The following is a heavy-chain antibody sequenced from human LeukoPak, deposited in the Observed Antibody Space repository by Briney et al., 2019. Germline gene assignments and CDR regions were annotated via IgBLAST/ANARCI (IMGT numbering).Heavy chain of an antibody. CDR3: ARSTSVGWNGGLDY. Sequence: PSETLSLTCAVYGGSFSGYYWSWIRQPPGKGLEWIGRIYSSGGTNCNPSLKSRVTMSVDTSKNQFSLNLSSVTAADTALYYCARSTSVGWNGGLDYWGQGTLVTVSS. J-gene: IGHJ4*02. CDR1: GGSFSGYY. V-gene: IGHV4-59*10. D-gene: IGHD1-1*01. CDR2: IYSSGGT.